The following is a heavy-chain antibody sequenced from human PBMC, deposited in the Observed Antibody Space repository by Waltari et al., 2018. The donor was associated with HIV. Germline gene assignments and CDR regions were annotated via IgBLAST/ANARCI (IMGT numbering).Heavy chain of an antibody. Sequence: QVQLVQSGAEVKKPGSSVKVSCKASGGTFSSYAISWVRQAPGQGLEWRGGIILFVSTANYAQKFQGIVTSTADESTSTSYMELSSLGSEDTAVYYCARDRGCSSTSCHNYFDYWGQGTLVTVSS. V-gene: IGHV1-69*01. CDR1: GGTFSSYA. CDR2: IILFVSTA. CDR3: ARDRGCSSTSCHNYFDY. D-gene: IGHD2-2*02. J-gene: IGHJ4*02.